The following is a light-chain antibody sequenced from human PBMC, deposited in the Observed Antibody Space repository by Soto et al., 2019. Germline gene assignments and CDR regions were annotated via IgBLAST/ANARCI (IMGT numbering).Light chain of an antibody. CDR1: SGHSSYI. V-gene: IGLV4-60*02. Sequence: QLVLTQSSSASASLGSSVKLTCTLCSGHSSYIIAWHQQQPGKAPRYLMKLEGSGSYNKGSGVPDRFSGSSSGADRYLTISTRQFEDEADYYCETWDSNTRVFGGGTKLTVL. J-gene: IGLJ3*02. CDR2: LEGSGSY. CDR3: ETWDSNTRV.